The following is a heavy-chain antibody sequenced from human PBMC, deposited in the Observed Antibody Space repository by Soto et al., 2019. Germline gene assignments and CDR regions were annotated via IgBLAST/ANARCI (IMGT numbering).Heavy chain of an antibody. D-gene: IGHD1-26*01. CDR2: ISYDGSNK. CDR3: AKVGYRGSYFDY. J-gene: IGHJ4*02. Sequence: QVQLVESGGGVVQPGRSLRLSCAASGFTFSSYGMHWVRQAPGKGLEWVAVISYDGSNKYYADSVKGRFTISRDNSKNPLYMQMNSLRAEDTAVYYCAKVGYRGSYFDYWGQGTLVTVSS. CDR1: GFTFSSYG. V-gene: IGHV3-30*18.